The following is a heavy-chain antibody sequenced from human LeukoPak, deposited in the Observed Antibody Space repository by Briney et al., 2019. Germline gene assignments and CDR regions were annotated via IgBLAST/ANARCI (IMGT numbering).Heavy chain of an antibody. J-gene: IGHJ2*01. CDR2: IIGSGGIT. CDR3: ARDGSRLTHPYWCFDL. CDR1: GFTLSSYA. D-gene: IGHD2-8*01. V-gene: IGHV3-23*01. Sequence: PGGSLRLSCAASGFTLSSYAMSWVRQAPGKGLEWVSGIIGSGGITYYADSVKGRFTISRDNYKTTLYLKMNRLRAEDTAIYFCARDGSRLTHPYWCFDLWGRGTLVTVSS.